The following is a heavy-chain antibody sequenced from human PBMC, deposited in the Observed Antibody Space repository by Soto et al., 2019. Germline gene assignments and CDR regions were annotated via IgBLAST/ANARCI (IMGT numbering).Heavy chain of an antibody. D-gene: IGHD5-12*01. CDR1: GFTFSSYG. J-gene: IGHJ6*02. CDR2: IWYDGSNK. V-gene: IGHV3-33*01. CDR3: ARDPSGYSGYDWGRYYYYGMDV. Sequence: GGSLRLSCAASGFTFSSYGMHWVRQAPGKGLEWVAVIWYDGSNKYYADSVKGRFTISRDNSKNTLYLQMNSLRAEDTAVYYCARDPSGYSGYDWGRYYYYGMDVWGQGTTVTVSS.